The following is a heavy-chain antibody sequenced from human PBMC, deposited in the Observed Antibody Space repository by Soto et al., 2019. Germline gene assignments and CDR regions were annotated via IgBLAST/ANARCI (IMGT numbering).Heavy chain of an antibody. CDR1: GFTFSSYA. Sequence: GGSLRLSCAASGFTFSSYAMSWVRQAPGKGLEWVSAISGSGGSTYYADSVKGRFTISRDNSKNTLYLQMNSLRAEDTAVYYCAKAPRQYQLRIYYYYGMDVWGQGTTVTVSS. J-gene: IGHJ6*02. D-gene: IGHD2-2*01. V-gene: IGHV3-23*01. CDR2: ISGSGGST. CDR3: AKAPRQYQLRIYYYYGMDV.